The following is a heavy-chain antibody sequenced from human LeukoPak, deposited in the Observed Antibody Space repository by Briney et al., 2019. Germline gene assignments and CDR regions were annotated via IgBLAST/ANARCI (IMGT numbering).Heavy chain of an antibody. V-gene: IGHV1-46*01. CDR3: ARDGISYGSGSYYIRDYYYYYMDV. D-gene: IGHD3-10*01. CDR2: INPSGGST. Sequence: ASVKVSCKASGYTFTSYYMHWVRQAPGQGLEWMGIINPSGGSTSYAQKFQGRVTMTRDMSTSTVYMELSSLRSEDTAVYYCARDGISYGSGSYYIRDYYYYYMDVWGKGTTVTVSS. CDR1: GYTFTSYY. J-gene: IGHJ6*03.